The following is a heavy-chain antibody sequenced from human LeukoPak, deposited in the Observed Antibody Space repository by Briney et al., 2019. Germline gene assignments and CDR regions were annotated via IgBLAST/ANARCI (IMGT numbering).Heavy chain of an antibody. CDR1: GDSISNYY. CDR2: IYDTGIT. V-gene: IGHV4-59*01. J-gene: IGHJ3*02. CDR3: ARVRNFPDAFDI. Sequence: PSETLSLTCTVSGDSISNYYWAWIRQPPGRGLEWIGHIYDTGITKDNPALKSRLTISLQTSRNRFSLNLSSLNAADTAIYFCARVRNFPDAFDIWGQGRMVTVSS.